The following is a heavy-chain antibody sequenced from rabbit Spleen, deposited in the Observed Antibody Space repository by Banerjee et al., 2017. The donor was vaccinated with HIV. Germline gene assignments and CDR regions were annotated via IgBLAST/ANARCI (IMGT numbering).Heavy chain of an antibody. CDR3: AREASSGWGVVSFYFNL. CDR2: IYTGSGNT. CDR1: GFSFSDKAV. Sequence: QEQLKETGGGLVKPGGTLTLTCKASGFSFSDKAVMCWVRQAPGKGLEWIACIYTGSGNTYSATWAKGRFTISKTSSTTVTLQMTSLTVADTATYFCAREASSGWGVVSFYFNLWGPGTLVTVS. D-gene: IGHD4-1*01. J-gene: IGHJ4*01. V-gene: IGHV1S45*01.